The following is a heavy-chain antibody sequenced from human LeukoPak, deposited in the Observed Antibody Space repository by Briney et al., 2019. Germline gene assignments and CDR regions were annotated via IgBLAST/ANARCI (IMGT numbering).Heavy chain of an antibody. Sequence: GGSLRLSCAASGFTFSNAWMNWVRQASGKGLEWVGRIKSKTDGGTTHYAAPVKGRFSISRDDSKNTLYLQMNSLKIEDTAVYYCTTDYYYDDLGYWGQGTLVTVSS. CDR2: IKSKTDGGTT. CDR3: TTDYYYDDLGY. CDR1: GFTFSNAW. V-gene: IGHV3-15*01. D-gene: IGHD3-22*01. J-gene: IGHJ4*02.